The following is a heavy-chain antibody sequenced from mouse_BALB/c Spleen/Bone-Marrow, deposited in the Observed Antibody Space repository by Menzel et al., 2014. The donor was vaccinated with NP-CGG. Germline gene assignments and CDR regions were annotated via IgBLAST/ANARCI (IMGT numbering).Heavy chain of an antibody. Sequence: VQLQQSGAELARPGASVKLSCKASGYTFTSYWMQWAKQRPGQGLEWIGAIYPGDGDTRYTQKFKGKATLTADKSSSTAYMQLSSLASEDSAVYYCARWDDYDAWFAYWGQGTLVTVSA. CDR2: IYPGDGDT. CDR1: GYTFTSYW. V-gene: IGHV1-87*01. J-gene: IGHJ3*01. CDR3: ARWDDYDAWFAY. D-gene: IGHD2-4*01.